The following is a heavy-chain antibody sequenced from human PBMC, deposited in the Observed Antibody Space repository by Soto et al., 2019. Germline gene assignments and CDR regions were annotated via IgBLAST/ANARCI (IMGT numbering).Heavy chain of an antibody. Sequence: SVTVSCKASGGTFSSYTISWVRQAPGQGLEWMGRIIPILGIANYAQKIQGRVTITADKSTSTAYMELSSLRSEDTAVYYCARDGYGDRDAFDIWGQGTMVTVSS. CDR1: GGTFSSYT. J-gene: IGHJ3*02. D-gene: IGHD5-18*01. CDR2: IIPILGIA. CDR3: ARDGYGDRDAFDI. V-gene: IGHV1-69*04.